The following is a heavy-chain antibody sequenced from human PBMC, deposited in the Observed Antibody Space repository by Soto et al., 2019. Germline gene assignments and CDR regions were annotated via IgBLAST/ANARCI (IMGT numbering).Heavy chain of an antibody. D-gene: IGHD2-2*01. J-gene: IGHJ5*02. V-gene: IGHV1-8*01. Sequence: ASVKVSCKGSGYTFTSYDINWVRQDTGQGLEWMGWMNPNSGNTGYAQKFQGRVTMTRNTSISTAYMELSSLRSEDTAVYYCAKDRYCSSTGCPQGPWGQGTLVTVSS. CDR3: AKDRYCSSTGCPQGP. CDR2: MNPNSGNT. CDR1: GYTFTSYD.